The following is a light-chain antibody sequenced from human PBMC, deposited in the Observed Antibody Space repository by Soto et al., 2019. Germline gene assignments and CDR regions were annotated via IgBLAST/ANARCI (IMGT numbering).Light chain of an antibody. J-gene: IGLJ2*01. CDR2: GVS. CDR3: SSYTSTNTLL. V-gene: IGLV2-14*01. CDR1: SSDVGDYNY. Sequence: QSALTQPASVSGSPGQSITISCTGTSSDVGDYNYVSWYQQHPGKAPKLIIYGVSNRPSGISNRFSGSKSGNTASLTISGLQAEDEADYYRSSYTSTNTLLFGGGTKVTVL.